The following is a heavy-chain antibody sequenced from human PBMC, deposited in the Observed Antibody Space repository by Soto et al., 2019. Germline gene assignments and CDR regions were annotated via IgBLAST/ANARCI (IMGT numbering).Heavy chain of an antibody. CDR1: GGSISSGGYY. CDR3: ARGVRARGYCSSTSCSPSPAYYMDV. Sequence: SETLSLTCTVSGGSISSGGYYWSWIRQHPGKGLEWIGYIYYSGSTYYNPSLKSRVTISVDTSKNQFSLKLSSVTAADTAVYYCARGVRARGYCSSTSCSPSPAYYMDVWGKGTTVTVSS. D-gene: IGHD2-2*01. CDR2: IYYSGST. J-gene: IGHJ6*03. V-gene: IGHV4-31*03.